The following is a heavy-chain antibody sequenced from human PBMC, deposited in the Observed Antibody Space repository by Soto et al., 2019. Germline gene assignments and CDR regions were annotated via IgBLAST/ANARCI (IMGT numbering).Heavy chain of an antibody. J-gene: IGHJ6*02. V-gene: IGHV5-51*01. CDR3: ARHYCSSTSCYPVYYYYYGMDV. CDR1: GYSFTSYW. CDR2: IYPGDSDT. D-gene: IGHD2-2*01. Sequence: GESLKISCXGSGYSFTSYWTGWVRQMPGKGLEWMGIIYPGDSDTRYSPSFQGQVTISADKSISTAYLQWSSLKASDTAMYYCARHYCSSTSCYPVYYYYYGMDVWGQGTTVTVS.